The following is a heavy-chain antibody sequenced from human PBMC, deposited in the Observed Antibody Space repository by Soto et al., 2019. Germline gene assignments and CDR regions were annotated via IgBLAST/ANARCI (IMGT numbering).Heavy chain of an antibody. CDR2: IYHSGGI. D-gene: IGHD1-26*01. CDR3: VKKTAGYYPFDF. Sequence: QVQLQESGPGLVKPSDTLSLTCTVSGYSISSDNWWGWIRQPPGKGLEWIGYIYHSGGIYYNPSLKSRXXMXVXESGNQFALRLSSVTAVDTAVYYCVKKTAGYYPFDFWGQGTLVTVSS. CDR1: GYSISSDNW. J-gene: IGHJ4*02. V-gene: IGHV4-28*05.